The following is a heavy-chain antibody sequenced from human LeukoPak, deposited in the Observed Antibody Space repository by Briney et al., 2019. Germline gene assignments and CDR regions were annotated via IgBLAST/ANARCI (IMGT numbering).Heavy chain of an antibody. CDR1: GFTFSNYW. J-gene: IGHJ6*02. D-gene: IGHD2-15*01. CDR2: IKQDGSEK. CDR3: XRXIRTYSNYYYYYGMDV. V-gene: IGHV3-7*01. Sequence: PGGSLRLSCAASGFTFSNYWMSWVRQAPGKGLEWVANIKQDGSEKYYVDSMKGRFTISRDNAKNSLYLQMNSLRAEDTAVYYXXRXIRTYSNYYYYYGMDVWGQGTTVTVSS.